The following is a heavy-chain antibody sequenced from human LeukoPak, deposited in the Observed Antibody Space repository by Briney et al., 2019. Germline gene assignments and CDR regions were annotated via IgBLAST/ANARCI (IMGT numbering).Heavy chain of an antibody. CDR2: IYYSGST. Sequence: RSGTLSLTCTVSGGSISSGGYYWSWIRQHPGKGLGWIGYIYYSGSTYYNPSLKSRVTISVDTSKIQFSLKLSSVTAADTAVYYCASAWAQEYYFDYWGREPWSPSPQ. V-gene: IGHV4-31*03. CDR1: GGSISSGGYY. J-gene: IGHJ4*02. D-gene: IGHD1-26*01. CDR3: ASAWAQEYYFDY.